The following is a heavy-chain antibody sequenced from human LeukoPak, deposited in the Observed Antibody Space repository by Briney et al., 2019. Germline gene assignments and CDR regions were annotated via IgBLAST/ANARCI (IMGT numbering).Heavy chain of an antibody. D-gene: IGHD3-22*01. CDR3: ARATRKRITMIVVVPGTAFDI. CDR1: GGSFSGYY. Sequence: SETLSLTCTVYGGSFSGYYWSWIPQPPGKGLEWIGEINHRGRTNYNPSLKSRVTISVDPSKDQLSLKLSSVTAADTAVYYCARATRKRITMIVVVPGTAFDIWGQGTMVTVSS. V-gene: IGHV4-34*01. CDR2: INHRGRT. J-gene: IGHJ3*02.